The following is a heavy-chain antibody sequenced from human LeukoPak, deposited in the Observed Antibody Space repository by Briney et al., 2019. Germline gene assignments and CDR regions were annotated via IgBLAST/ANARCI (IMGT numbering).Heavy chain of an antibody. CDR2: TSADGTTT. V-gene: IGHV3-74*01. Sequence: PGGSLRLSCVASGFTFNTYWIHWVRQGPGKGLVWVSLTSADGTTTTYADSVNGRFTVSRDNAKNTLYLHMNSLRAEDAAVYYCARGLAGAYRIMDVWGQGTTVTVS. CDR1: GFTFNTYW. CDR3: ARGLAGAYRIMDV. D-gene: IGHD6-19*01. J-gene: IGHJ6*02.